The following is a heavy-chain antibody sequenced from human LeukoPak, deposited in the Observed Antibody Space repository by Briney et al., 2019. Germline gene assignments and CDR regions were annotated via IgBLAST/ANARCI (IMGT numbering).Heavy chain of an antibody. CDR1: GFTFSSYW. CDR2: IASDGSST. J-gene: IGHJ5*02. Sequence: PGGSLRLSCATSGFTFSSYWMNWVRQARGKGLVWVSRIASDGSSTTYADSVKGRFSISRDNAKNSLYLQMNSLRAEDTAVYYCAREMEQQLLSPWFDPWGQGTLVTVSS. D-gene: IGHD6-13*01. CDR3: AREMEQQLLSPWFDP. V-gene: IGHV3-74*01.